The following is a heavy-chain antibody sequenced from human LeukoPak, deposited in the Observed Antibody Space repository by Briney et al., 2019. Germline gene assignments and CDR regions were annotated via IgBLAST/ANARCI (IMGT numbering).Heavy chain of an antibody. V-gene: IGHV3-21*01. Sequence: PGGSLRLSCAASGFTFSSYSMNWVRQAPGKGLEWVSSISSSSSYIYYADSVKGRFTISRDNAKNSLYLQMNSLRDDDTAVYYCARDRVTRGPDYWGQGTLVTVSS. J-gene: IGHJ4*02. CDR1: GFTFSSYS. CDR2: ISSSSSYI. D-gene: IGHD4-11*01. CDR3: ARDRVTRGPDY.